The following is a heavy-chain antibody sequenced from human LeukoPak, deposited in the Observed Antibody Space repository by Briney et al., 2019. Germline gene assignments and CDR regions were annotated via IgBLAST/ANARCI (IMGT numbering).Heavy chain of an antibody. CDR1: GFTFTDYY. CDR2: ISSSGSSI. CDR3: ARQTYYDSSGHFDY. D-gene: IGHD3-22*01. V-gene: IGHV3-11*04. J-gene: IGHJ4*02. Sequence: PGGSLRLSCAASGFTFTDYYMSWIRQAPGKGLEWVSYISSSGSSIYYADSVKGRFTISRDNAKNSLYLQMNSLRAEDTAVYYCARQTYYDSSGHFDYWGQGTLVTVSS.